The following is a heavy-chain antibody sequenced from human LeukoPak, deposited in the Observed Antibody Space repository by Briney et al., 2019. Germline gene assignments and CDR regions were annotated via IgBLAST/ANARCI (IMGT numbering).Heavy chain of an antibody. J-gene: IGHJ4*02. CDR2: ISRSSSYI. V-gene: IGHV3-21*01. Sequence: PGRSLRLSCAASGFTFSSYSMNWVRQAPGKGLEWVSSISRSSSYIYYADSVKGRFTISRDNAKNSLYLQMNSLRAEDTAVYYCASEGLGQGGGYYYTRIDYWGQGTLVTVSS. D-gene: IGHD3-22*01. CDR1: GFTFSSYS. CDR3: ASEGLGQGGGYYYTRIDY.